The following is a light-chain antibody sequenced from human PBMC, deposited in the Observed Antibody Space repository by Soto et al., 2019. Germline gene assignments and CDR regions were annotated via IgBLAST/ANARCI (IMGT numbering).Light chain of an antibody. J-gene: IGKJ1*01. CDR3: QQYYSFPRT. CDR1: QGISSY. CDR2: AAS. V-gene: IGKV1-9*01. Sequence: DIQLTQSPSFLSASDGDIVTITCRASQGISSYLAWYQQKPGKAPELLIYAASTLQSGVPSRFSGSGSGTDFTLTISCLQSEDFATYYCQQYYSFPRTFGQGTKVDIK.